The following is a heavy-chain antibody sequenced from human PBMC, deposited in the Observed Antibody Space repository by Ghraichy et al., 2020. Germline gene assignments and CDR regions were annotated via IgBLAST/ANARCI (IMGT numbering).Heavy chain of an antibody. CDR3: ARVGPAAGYYFDY. CDR1: GGSLSNYY. Sequence: SETLSLTCTVSGGSLSNYYWSWIRRPPGKGLEWIGHIYYTGSTNYNPSLKSRVTISVETSKNEFSLELRSVTAADTAMYYCARVGPAAGYYFDYWGQGTLVTVSS. V-gene: IGHV4-59*01. J-gene: IGHJ4*02. CDR2: IYYTGST. D-gene: IGHD6-13*01.